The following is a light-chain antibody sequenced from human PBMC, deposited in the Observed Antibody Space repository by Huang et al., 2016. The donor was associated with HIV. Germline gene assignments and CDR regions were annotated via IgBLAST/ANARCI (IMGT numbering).Light chain of an antibody. Sequence: DIVVTQSPDSLALSVGERAAINCTSSQSVFSSSNTKNYVSWFQVKPGHPPKLLIYWASTRESGVPDRFSGSGSGTDFTLTINNLQSEDVAVYYCHQYYTTPQTFGQGTKV. CDR3: HQYYTTPQT. V-gene: IGKV4-1*01. CDR1: QSVFSSSNTKNY. CDR2: WAS. J-gene: IGKJ1*01.